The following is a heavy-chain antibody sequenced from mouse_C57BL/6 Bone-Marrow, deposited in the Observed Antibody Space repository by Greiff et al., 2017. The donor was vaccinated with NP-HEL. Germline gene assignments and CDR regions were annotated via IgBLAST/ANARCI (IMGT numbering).Heavy chain of an antibody. CDR3: ARHDGYYAMDY. CDR2: ISSGGSYT. CDR1: GFTFSSYG. V-gene: IGHV5-6*01. Sequence: EVNVVESGGDLVKPGGSLKLSCAASGFTFSSYGMSWVRQTPDKRLEWVATISSGGSYTYYPDSVKGRFTISRDNAKNTLYLQMSSLKSEDTAMYYCARHDGYYAMDYWGQGTSVTVSS. D-gene: IGHD2-3*01. J-gene: IGHJ4*01.